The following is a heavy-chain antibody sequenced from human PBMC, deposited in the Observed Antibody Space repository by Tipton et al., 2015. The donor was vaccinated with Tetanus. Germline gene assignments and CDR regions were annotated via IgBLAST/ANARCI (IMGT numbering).Heavy chain of an antibody. V-gene: IGHV4-61*01. CDR1: GGSVSSGSYY. D-gene: IGHD1-26*01. Sequence: TLSLTCTVSGGSVSSGSYYWSWIRQPPGKGLEWIGYFFYSGSTNYNPSLKSRVSMAVGTSKNQFSLQLGSVTAADTAVYYCARGDGYHDYYHMDVWGRGTTFTVSS. CDR3: ARGDGYHDYYHMDV. J-gene: IGHJ6*04. CDR2: FFYSGST.